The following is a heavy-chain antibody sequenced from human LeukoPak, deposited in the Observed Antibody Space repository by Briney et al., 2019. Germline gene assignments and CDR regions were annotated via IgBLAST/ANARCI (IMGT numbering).Heavy chain of an antibody. V-gene: IGHV3-33*01. CDR2: IWYDGSNK. CDR1: GFTFSSYG. Sequence: PGRSLRLSCAASGFTFSSYGMHWVRQAPGKGLEWVAVIWYDGSNKYYADSVKGRFTISRDNSKNTLYLQMNSLRAEDTAVYYCARESNDYVWGSYRSSDYWGQGTLVTVSS. CDR3: ARESNDYVWGSYRSSDY. D-gene: IGHD3-16*02. J-gene: IGHJ4*02.